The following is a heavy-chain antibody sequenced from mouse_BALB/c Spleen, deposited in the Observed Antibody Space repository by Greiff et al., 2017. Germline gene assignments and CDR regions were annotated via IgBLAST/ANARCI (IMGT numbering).Heavy chain of an antibody. D-gene: IGHD2-3*01. CDR2: ISYSGST. J-gene: IGHJ4*01. CDR1: GYSITSDYA. CDR3: ARKGYYEAMDY. Sequence: EVKLQESGPGLVKPSQSLSLTCTVTGYSITSDYAWNWIRQFPGNKLEWMGYISYSGSTSYNPSLKSRISITRDTSKNQFFLQLNSVTTEDTATYYCARKGYYEAMDYWGQGTSVTVSS. V-gene: IGHV3-2*02.